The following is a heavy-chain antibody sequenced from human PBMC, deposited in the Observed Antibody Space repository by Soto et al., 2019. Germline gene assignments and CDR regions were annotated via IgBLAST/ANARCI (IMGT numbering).Heavy chain of an antibody. D-gene: IGHD2-2*01. CDR2: IIPIFGTA. CDR1: GGTFSSYA. Sequence: SVKVSCKASGGTFSSYAISWVRQAPGQGLEWMGGIIPIFGTANYAQKFQGRVTITADKSTSTAYMELSSLRSEDTAVYYCASPSVVPDYYYYYGMDVWGQGTTVTVSS. J-gene: IGHJ6*02. V-gene: IGHV1-69*06. CDR3: ASPSVVPDYYYYYGMDV.